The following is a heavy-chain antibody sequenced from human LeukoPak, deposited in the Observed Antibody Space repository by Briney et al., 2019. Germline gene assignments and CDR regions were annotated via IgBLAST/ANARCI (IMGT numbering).Heavy chain of an antibody. D-gene: IGHD3-22*01. CDR3: AREVVVIIKDAFDI. CDR2: IWCDGSNK. V-gene: IGHV3-33*01. J-gene: IGHJ3*02. CDR1: GFTFSSYG. Sequence: GGSLRLSCAASGFTFSSYGMHWVRQAPGKGLEWVAVIWCDGSNKYYADSVKGRFTISRDNSKNTLYLQMNSLRAEDTAVYYCAREVVVIIKDAFDIWGQGTMVTVSS.